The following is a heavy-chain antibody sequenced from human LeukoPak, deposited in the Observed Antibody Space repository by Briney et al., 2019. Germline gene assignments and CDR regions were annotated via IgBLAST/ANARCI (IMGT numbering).Heavy chain of an antibody. D-gene: IGHD3-22*01. J-gene: IGHJ3*02. Sequence: PSETLSLTCAVYGGSFSGYYWSWIRQPPGKGLEWIGEINHSGSTNYNPSLKSRVTISVDTSKNQFSLKLSSVTAADTAVYYCAITPYYYDSSGYPTTGGAFDIWAKGQWSPSLQ. V-gene: IGHV4-34*01. CDR3: AITPYYYDSSGYPTTGGAFDI. CDR1: GGSFSGYY. CDR2: INHSGST.